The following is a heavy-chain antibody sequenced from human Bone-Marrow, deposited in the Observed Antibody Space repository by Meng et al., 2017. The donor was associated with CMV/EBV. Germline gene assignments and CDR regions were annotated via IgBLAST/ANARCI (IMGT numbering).Heavy chain of an antibody. CDR1: GFTFSDYY. D-gene: IGHD3-3*01. J-gene: IGHJ6*02. V-gene: IGHV3-9*01. CDR3: ARGGSFGVVIGYYYYYGMDV. CDR2: ISWNSGSI. Sequence: GGSLRLSCAASGFTFSDYYMSWIRQAPGKGLEWVSGISWNSGSIGYADSVKGRFTISRDNAKNSLYLQMNSLRAEDTALYYCARGGSFGVVIGYYYYYGMDVWGQGTTVTVSS.